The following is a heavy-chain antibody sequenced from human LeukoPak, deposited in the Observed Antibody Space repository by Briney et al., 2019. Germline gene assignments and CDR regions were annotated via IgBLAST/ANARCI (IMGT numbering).Heavy chain of an antibody. CDR2: ISAYNGST. J-gene: IGHJ4*02. CDR1: GYTFTSYG. CDR3: ARGLYLEGSSSYAAGRERFRDY. D-gene: IGHD6-13*01. Sequence: ASVNVSCKASGYTFTSYGISWVRQAPGQGLEWMGWISAYNGSTNDAQKLQGRVTMNTDTSTSTAYMELRSLRSDDTAVYYCARGLYLEGSSSYAAGRERFRDYWGQGTLVTVSS. V-gene: IGHV1-18*01.